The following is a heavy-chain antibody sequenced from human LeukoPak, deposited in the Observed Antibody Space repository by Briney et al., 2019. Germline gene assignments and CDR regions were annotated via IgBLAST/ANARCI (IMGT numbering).Heavy chain of an antibody. J-gene: IGHJ4*02. Sequence: PGGSLRLSCAASGFTFSSYSMNWVRQAPGKGLEWVSSISSSSSYIYYGDSVKGRFTMSRDNSKNTVYLQMNSLRVDDTAVYYCARRDIVVVVSASDYWGQGTLVTVSS. CDR3: ARRDIVVVVSASDY. D-gene: IGHD2-15*01. CDR2: ISSSSSYI. V-gene: IGHV3-21*04. CDR1: GFTFSSYS.